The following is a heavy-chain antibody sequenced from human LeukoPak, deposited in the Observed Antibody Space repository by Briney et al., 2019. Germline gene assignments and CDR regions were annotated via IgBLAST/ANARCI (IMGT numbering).Heavy chain of an antibody. V-gene: IGHV1-46*01. D-gene: IGHD3-10*01. J-gene: IGHJ5*02. CDR2: INPSGGST. CDR3: ARDQIRLQVYYYGSGSYFGITRFDP. CDR1: GYTFTSYY. Sequence: GASVKVSCKASGYTFTSYYMHWVRQAPGQGLEWMGIINPSGGSTSYAQKFQGRVTMTRDMSTSTDYMEMRSLRSEDTAVYYCARDQIRLQVYYYGSGSYFGITRFDPWGQGTLVTVSS.